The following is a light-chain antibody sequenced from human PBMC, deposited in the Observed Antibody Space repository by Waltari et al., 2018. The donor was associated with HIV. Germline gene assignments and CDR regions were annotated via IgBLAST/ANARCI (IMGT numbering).Light chain of an antibody. CDR1: SLDVGTYNY. J-gene: IGLJ1*01. V-gene: IGLV2-23*02. Sequence: QSALTQPASVSGSPGQSITISCTGSSLDVGTYNYISWYQQHPGTVPKLIIYDVKERPSGVSDRFSGSKSGTTASLTISGLQAEDEADYYCCSFANPNFLFGSGTKVTVL. CDR2: DVK. CDR3: CSFANPNFL.